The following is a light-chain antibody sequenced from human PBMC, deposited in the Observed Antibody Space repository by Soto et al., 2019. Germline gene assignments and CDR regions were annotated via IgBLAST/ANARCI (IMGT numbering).Light chain of an antibody. V-gene: IGKV3-15*01. CDR3: QQRSDWIT. Sequence: ILMTQSPATRSVSPGERASLACRAGQTLDSNVAWYQQRPGQAPRLLIYRASTTATGVPTRFSGSGSGTDFTLTISSLEPEDFAVYYCQQRSDWITFGQGTRLDIK. J-gene: IGKJ5*01. CDR2: RAS. CDR1: QTLDSN.